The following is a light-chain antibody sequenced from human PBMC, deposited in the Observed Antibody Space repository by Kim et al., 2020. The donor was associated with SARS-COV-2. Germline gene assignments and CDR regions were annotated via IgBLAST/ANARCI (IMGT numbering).Light chain of an antibody. CDR2: LNSDGSH. CDR3: QTWDTGIHV. J-gene: IGLJ3*02. Sequence: QIVLTQSPSASASLGASVKLTCTLSSGHSRNAIAWHQQQPERGPRYLMKLNSDGSHTKGDGIPDRFSGSSSAAERYLTISSLQSEDEADYYCQTWDTGIHVFGGGTQLTVL. V-gene: IGLV4-69*01. CDR1: SGHSRNA.